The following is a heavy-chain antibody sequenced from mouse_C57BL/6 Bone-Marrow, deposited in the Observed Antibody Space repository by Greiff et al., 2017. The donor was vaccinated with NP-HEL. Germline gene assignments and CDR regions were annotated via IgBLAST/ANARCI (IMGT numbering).Heavy chain of an antibody. D-gene: IGHD3-1*01. CDR3: ARGGRHFAY. CDR1: GFSLTSYG. V-gene: IGHV2-2*01. Sequence: QVQLKQSGPGLVQPSQSLSITCTVSGFSLTSYGVHWVRQSPGKGLEWLGVIWSGGSTDYNAAFISRLSISKDNSKSQVFFKMNRLQADDTAIYYCARGGRHFAYWGQGTLVTVSA. J-gene: IGHJ3*01. CDR2: IWSGGST.